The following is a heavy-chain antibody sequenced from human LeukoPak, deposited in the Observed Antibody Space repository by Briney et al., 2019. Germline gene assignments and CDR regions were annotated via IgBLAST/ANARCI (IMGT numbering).Heavy chain of an antibody. Sequence: PSETLSLTCTVSGGSISSYYWRWIRQPPGKVLEWIGSMYHSGSTYHNPSLKSRVTISVDTSKNQFSLKLSSVTAADTAVYYCARVQGPNWFDPWGQGTLVTVSS. CDR3: ARVQGPNWFDP. CDR1: GGSISSYY. CDR2: MYHSGST. J-gene: IGHJ5*02. V-gene: IGHV4-38-2*02.